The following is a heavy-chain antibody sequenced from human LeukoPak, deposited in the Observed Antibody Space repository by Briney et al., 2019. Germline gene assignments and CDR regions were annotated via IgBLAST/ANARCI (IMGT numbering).Heavy chain of an antibody. V-gene: IGHV3-21*01. Sequence: PGGSLRLSCAASGFTFSSYSMNWVRQAPGKGLEWVSFISSSSSYIYYADSVKGRFTISRDSAKNSLYLQMNSLRAEDTAVYYCARDLRSSGYYAFDYWGQGTLVTVSS. CDR3: ARDLRSSGYYAFDY. CDR2: ISSSSSYI. J-gene: IGHJ4*02. D-gene: IGHD3-22*01. CDR1: GFTFSSYS.